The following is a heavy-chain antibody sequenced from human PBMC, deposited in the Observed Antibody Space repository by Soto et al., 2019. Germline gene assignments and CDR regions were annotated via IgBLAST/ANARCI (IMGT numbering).Heavy chain of an antibody. CDR2: ISAYNGNT. V-gene: IGHV1-18*01. CDR3: ARDFTVAGTNWFDP. J-gene: IGHJ5*02. Sequence: ASVKVSCKASGYTFTSYGISWVRQAPGQGLEWMGWISAYNGNTNYAQKLQGRVTMTTDTSTSTAYMELRSLRSDDTAVYYCARDFTVAGTNWFDPWGQGTLVTSPQ. CDR1: GYTFTSYG. D-gene: IGHD6-19*01.